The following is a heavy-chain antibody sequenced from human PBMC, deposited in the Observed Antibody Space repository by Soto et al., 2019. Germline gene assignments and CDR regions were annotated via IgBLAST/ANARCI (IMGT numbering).Heavy chain of an antibody. Sequence: QVQLVQSGAEVKKPGSSVKVSCKASGGTFSSYAISWVRQAPGQGLEWMGGIIPIFGTANYAQKFQGRVTITADESASTAYMERSSLRSEDTAVYYCARSYGDGISTSCPKRYYDYLGQGTLVTVSS. CDR2: IIPIFGTA. V-gene: IGHV1-69*12. D-gene: IGHD2-2*01. CDR3: ARSYGDGISTSCPKRYYDY. J-gene: IGHJ4*02. CDR1: GGTFSSYA.